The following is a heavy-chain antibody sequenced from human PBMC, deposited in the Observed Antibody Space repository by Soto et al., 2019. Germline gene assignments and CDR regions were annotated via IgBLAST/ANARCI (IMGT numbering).Heavy chain of an antibody. CDR3: ARGWAYSSGSLDY. D-gene: IGHD3-22*01. CDR2: IWYDGSNK. CDR1: GFTFSSYG. Sequence: QVQLVESGGGVVQPGRSLRLSCAASGFTFSSYGMHWVRQAPGNGLEWVAVIWYDGSNKYYADSVKGRFTISRDNSKNTLYLQMNSLIAEDTAVYYCARGWAYSSGSLDYLCQGTLVTVSS. J-gene: IGHJ4*02. V-gene: IGHV3-33*01.